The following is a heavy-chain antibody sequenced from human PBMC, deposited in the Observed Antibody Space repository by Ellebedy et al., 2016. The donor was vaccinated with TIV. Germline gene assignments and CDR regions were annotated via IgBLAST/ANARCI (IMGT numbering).Heavy chain of an antibody. J-gene: IGHJ4*02. CDR3: ATDPDGVYGDTSGY. Sequence: GESLKISCAASGFTFTPYAMNWVRQAPGKGLEWVSVMYTVGDTYYADSVKGRFTVSRDNSKNTLDLHMNRLRAEDTAVYYCATDPDGVYGDTSGYWGRGTLVTVSS. V-gene: IGHV3-53*01. CDR2: MYTVGDT. D-gene: IGHD4-17*01. CDR1: GFTFTPYA.